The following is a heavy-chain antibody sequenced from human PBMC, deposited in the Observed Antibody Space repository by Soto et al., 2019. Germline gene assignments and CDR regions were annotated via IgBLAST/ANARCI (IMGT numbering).Heavy chain of an antibody. CDR3: AGGGPHRHFRGVIITLGGMDV. CDR2: ISSNGGST. Sequence: PGGSLRLSCSASGFTFSSYAMHWVRQAPGKGLEYVSAISSNGGSTYYADSVKGRFTISRDNSKNTLYLQMNSLRAEDTAVCYCAGGGPHRHFRGVIITLGGMDVWGQGTTVTVSS. CDR1: GFTFSSYA. D-gene: IGHD3-10*01. V-gene: IGHV3-64*04. J-gene: IGHJ6*02.